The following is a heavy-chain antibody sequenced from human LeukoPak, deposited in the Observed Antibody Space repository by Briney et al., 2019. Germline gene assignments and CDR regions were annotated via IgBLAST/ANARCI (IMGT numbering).Heavy chain of an antibody. Sequence: ASVKVSCKASGYTFTSYGISWVRQAPGQGLEWMGWISAYNGNTNYAQKLQGRVTMTTDTSTSTAHMELRSLRSDDTAVYYCAVSGYDLREGYYFDYWGQGTLVTVSS. CDR3: AVSGYDLREGYYFDY. V-gene: IGHV1-18*01. CDR1: GYTFTSYG. CDR2: ISAYNGNT. D-gene: IGHD5-12*01. J-gene: IGHJ4*02.